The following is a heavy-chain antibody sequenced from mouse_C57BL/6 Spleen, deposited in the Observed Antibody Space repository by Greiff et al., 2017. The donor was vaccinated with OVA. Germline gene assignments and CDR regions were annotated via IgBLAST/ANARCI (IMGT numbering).Heavy chain of an antibody. Sequence: QVQLQQPGAELVRPGTSVKLSCKASGYTFTSYWMHWVKQRPGQGLEWIGVIDPSDSYTNYNQKFKGKATLTVDTSSSTAYMQLSSLTSEYSAVYYCARGHYGNYEGYFDVWGTGTTVTVSS. J-gene: IGHJ1*03. D-gene: IGHD2-1*01. CDR1: GYTFTSYW. CDR2: IDPSDSYT. CDR3: ARGHYGNYEGYFDV. V-gene: IGHV1-59*01.